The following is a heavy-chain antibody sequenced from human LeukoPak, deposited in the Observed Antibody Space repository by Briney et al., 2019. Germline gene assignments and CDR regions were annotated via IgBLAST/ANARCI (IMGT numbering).Heavy chain of an antibody. V-gene: IGHV4-34*01. CDR2: INHSGST. CDR3: ARQPRYCSGGSCYYNYYYYYMDV. Sequence: SETLSLTCAVYGGSFSGYYWSWIRQPPGKGLEWIGEINHSGSTNYNPSLKSRVTISVDTSKNQFSLKLSSVTAADTAVYYCARQPRYCSGGSCYYNYYYYYMDVWGKGTTVTISS. CDR1: GGSFSGYY. J-gene: IGHJ6*03. D-gene: IGHD2-15*01.